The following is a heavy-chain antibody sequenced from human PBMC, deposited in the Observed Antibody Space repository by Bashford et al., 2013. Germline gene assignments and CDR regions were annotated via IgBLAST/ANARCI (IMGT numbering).Heavy chain of an antibody. Sequence: SGGSLRLSCAGSGFSFSSYAMSWVRQAPGEGLEWVSGISDGGDSPYYADSVKGRFTISRDNSKNTLYLQMNSLRAEDTAIYYCAKPNYDNVWGSYHYWGQGTLVTVSS. V-gene: IGHV3-23*01. CDR1: GFSFSSYA. CDR3: AKPNYDNVWGSYHY. J-gene: IGHJ4*02. D-gene: IGHD3-16*02. CDR2: ISDGGDSP.